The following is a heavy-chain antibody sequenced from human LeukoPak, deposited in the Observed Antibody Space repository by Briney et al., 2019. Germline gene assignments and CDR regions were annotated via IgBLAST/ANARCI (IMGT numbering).Heavy chain of an antibody. D-gene: IGHD6-19*01. J-gene: IGHJ4*02. V-gene: IGHV1-2*02. Sequence: ASVKVSCKASGYTXTGYYMHWVRQAPGQGLEWMGWINPNSGGTNYAQKFQGRVTMTRDTSISTAYMELSRLRSDDTAVYYCARFPLGQWLGFDYWGQGTLVTVSS. CDR3: ARFPLGQWLGFDY. CDR2: INPNSGGT. CDR1: GYTXTGYY.